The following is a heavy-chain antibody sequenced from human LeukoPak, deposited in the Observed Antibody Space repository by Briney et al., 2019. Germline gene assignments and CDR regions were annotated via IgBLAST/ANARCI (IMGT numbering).Heavy chain of an antibody. J-gene: IGHJ6*03. CDR3: ARNPKAYSSSWLPTFYYYYYYMDV. Sequence: GASVKVSCKTSGFTFIGFNFHWVRQAPGHGLEWMGWINPSSGATNYAQKLQGRVTMTTDTSTSTAYMELRSLRSDDTAVYYCARNPKAYSSSWLPTFYYYYYYMDVWGKGTTVTVSS. CDR2: INPSSGAT. CDR1: GFTFIGFN. V-gene: IGHV1-18*01. D-gene: IGHD6-13*01.